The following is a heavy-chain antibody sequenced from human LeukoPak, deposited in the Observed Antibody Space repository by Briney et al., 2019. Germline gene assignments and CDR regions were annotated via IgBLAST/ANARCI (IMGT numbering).Heavy chain of an antibody. CDR3: TRATRGSGSSRY. J-gene: IGHJ4*02. V-gene: IGHV3-49*04. Sequence: GGSLRLSCTASGFTFGDYAMSWVRQAPGKGLEWVGFIRSKAYGGTTEYAASVKGRFTISRDDSKSIAYLQMNSLKTEDTAVYYCTRATRGSGSSRYWGQGTLVTVSS. D-gene: IGHD3-10*01. CDR2: IRSKAYGGTT. CDR1: GFTFGDYA.